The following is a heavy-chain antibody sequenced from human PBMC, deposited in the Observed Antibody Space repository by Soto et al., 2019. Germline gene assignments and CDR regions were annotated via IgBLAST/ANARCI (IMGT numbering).Heavy chain of an antibody. V-gene: IGHV1-69*01. Sequence: QVQLVQSGAEMKKPGSSVKVSCKTSGGAFSNFAVSWVRQAPGQGLEWVGGITPILGTPSYAQKFQGRVTITADVSTTSAYMEITGLTSEDTALYYCVRGGSGSRGDYWGQGALVTVSS. CDR3: VRGGSGSRGDY. CDR1: GGAFSNFA. D-gene: IGHD3-10*01. CDR2: ITPILGTP. J-gene: IGHJ4*02.